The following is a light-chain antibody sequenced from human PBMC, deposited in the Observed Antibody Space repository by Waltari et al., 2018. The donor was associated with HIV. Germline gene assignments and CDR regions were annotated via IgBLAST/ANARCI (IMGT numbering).Light chain of an antibody. CDR3: SSYTSPWV. V-gene: IGLV2-14*01. Sequence: QSALTQPASVSGSPGQSITISCTGTSSDVGGYNYVSWYQQPPGKAPKLMIYEVSNRPSGVSNRFSGSKSGNTASLTISGLQAEDEADYYCSSYTSPWVFGGGTKLTVL. CDR1: SSDVGGYNY. CDR2: EVS. J-gene: IGLJ3*02.